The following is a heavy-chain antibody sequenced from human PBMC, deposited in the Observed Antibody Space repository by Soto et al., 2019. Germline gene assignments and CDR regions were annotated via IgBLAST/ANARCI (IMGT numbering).Heavy chain of an antibody. V-gene: IGHV3-30*03. D-gene: IGHD3-10*01. J-gene: IGHJ4*02. CDR1: GFPFTSYG. Sequence: QVQLVESGGGVVEPWRSLRLSCAASGFPFTSYGMHWVREGRGKWLEWLAVISYDGSNKFYADSVKGRFTISRENFKNTLYLQMNSLRPEDTALYYCVGGQFYFDYRGQGTLVIVSS. CDR3: VGGQFYFDY. CDR2: ISYDGSNK.